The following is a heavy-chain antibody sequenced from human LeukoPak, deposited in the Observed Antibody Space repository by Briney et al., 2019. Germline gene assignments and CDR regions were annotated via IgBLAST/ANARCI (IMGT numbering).Heavy chain of an antibody. CDR2: ISGSGGST. V-gene: IGHV3-23*01. CDR1: GFTFSSYA. D-gene: IGHD2-2*02. J-gene: IGHJ4*02. Sequence: GGSLGLSCAASGFTFSSYAMSWVRQAPGKGLEWVSAISGSGGSTYYADSVKGRFAISRDNSKNTLYLQMNSLRAEDTAVYYCAKGGYCSSTSCYTFYFDYWGQGTLVTVSS. CDR3: AKGGYCSSTSCYTFYFDY.